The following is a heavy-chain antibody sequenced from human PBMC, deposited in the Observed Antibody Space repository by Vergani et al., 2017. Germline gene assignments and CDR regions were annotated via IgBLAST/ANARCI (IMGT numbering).Heavy chain of an antibody. J-gene: IGHJ4*02. CDR1: GFTFSSYS. CDR2: ISSSSSYI. D-gene: IGHD2-2*01. Sequence: EVQLVESGGGLVKPGGSLRLSCAASGFTFSSYSMNWVRQAPGKGLEWVSSISSSSSYIYYADSVKGRFTISRDNAKNSLYLQMNSLRAEDTAVYYCSRLLYNCSSTSCYVGGIDYWGQGTLVTVSS. V-gene: IGHV3-21*01. CDR3: SRLLYNCSSTSCYVGGIDY.